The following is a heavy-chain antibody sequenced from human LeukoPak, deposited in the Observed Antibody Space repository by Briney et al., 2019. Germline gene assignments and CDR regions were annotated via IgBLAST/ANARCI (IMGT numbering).Heavy chain of an antibody. CDR3: ARLRGDRVHAFDI. V-gene: IGHV3-53*04. D-gene: IGHD3-3*01. J-gene: IGHJ3*02. Sequence: GGSLRLSCAASGFTVSSNYVSWVRQAPGKGLEWVSVIYSGGSTYYADSVKGRFTISRHNSKNTLYLQMNSLRAEDTAVYYCARLRGDRVHAFDIWGQGTMVTVSS. CDR1: GFTVSSNY. CDR2: IYSGGST.